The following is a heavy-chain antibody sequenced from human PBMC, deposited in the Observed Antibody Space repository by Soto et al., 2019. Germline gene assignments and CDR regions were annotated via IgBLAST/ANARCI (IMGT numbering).Heavy chain of an antibody. V-gene: IGHV3-23*01. J-gene: IGHJ4*02. CDR2: IRGSGGST. CDR1: GFTFSSYV. CDR3: AKVPYDFWSGYYPPLYFDY. Sequence: EVQLLESGGGLVQPGGSLRLSCAASGFTFSSYVMSWVRQAPGKGLEWVSGIRGSGGSTYYADSVKGRFTISRDNSKNTLYLQMNSLRAEYTAVYYCAKVPYDFWSGYYPPLYFDYWGQGTLVTVSS. D-gene: IGHD3-3*01.